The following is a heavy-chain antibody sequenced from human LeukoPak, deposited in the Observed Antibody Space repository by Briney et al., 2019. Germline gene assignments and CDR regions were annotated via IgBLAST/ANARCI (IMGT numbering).Heavy chain of an antibody. CDR3: ARDGVVLRFLEWLPNYYYYYMDV. J-gene: IGHJ6*03. CDR2: ISAYNGNT. CDR1: GYTFTSYG. V-gene: IGHV1-18*01. Sequence: ASVKVSCKASGYTFTSYGISWVRQPPGQGLEWMGWISAYNGNTNYAQKLQGRVTMTTDTSTSTAYMELRSLRSDDTAVYYCARDGVVLRFLEWLPNYYYYYMDVWGKGTTVTVSS. D-gene: IGHD3-3*01.